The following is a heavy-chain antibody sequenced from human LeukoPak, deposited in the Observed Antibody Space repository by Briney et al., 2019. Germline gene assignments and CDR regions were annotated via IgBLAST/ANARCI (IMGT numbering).Heavy chain of an antibody. CDR1: GFTFSNYW. Sequence: GGSLRLSCAASGFTFSNYWMHWVRQAPGKGLVWVSRINSDGSSTNNADSVKGRFTNSRDNAKNTLYLQMNSLRAEDTAVYYCARGEVYGSGKTDYWGQGTLVTVSS. J-gene: IGHJ4*02. D-gene: IGHD3-10*01. CDR3: ARGEVYGSGKTDY. V-gene: IGHV3-74*01. CDR2: INSDGSST.